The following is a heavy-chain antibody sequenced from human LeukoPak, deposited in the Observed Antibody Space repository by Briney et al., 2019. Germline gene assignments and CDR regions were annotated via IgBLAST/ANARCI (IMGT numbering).Heavy chain of an antibody. CDR1: GFTFDDYG. CDR2: INWNGGST. CDR3: ARVGEWELLSYYFDY. Sequence: PGGPLRLPCAAPGFTFDDYGMSWVRQAPGKGLEWASGINWNGGSTGYADSVKGRFTISRDNAKNSLYLQMNSLRAEDTALYYCARVGEWELLSYYFDYWGQGTLVTVSS. D-gene: IGHD1-26*01. J-gene: IGHJ4*02. V-gene: IGHV3-20*04.